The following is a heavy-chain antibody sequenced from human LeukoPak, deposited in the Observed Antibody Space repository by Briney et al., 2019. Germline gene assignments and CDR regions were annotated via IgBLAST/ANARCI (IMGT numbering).Heavy chain of an antibody. D-gene: IGHD3-16*01. CDR1: GVTASSKY. Sequence: GGSLRLSCVASGVTASSKYMSWVRQAPGKGLEWVSVIYSGGSTYYGESVKGRFTISRDNSKNTVYLQMNALRAEDSAVYYCARGTVWRLGSYGLDVWGQGTTVTVSS. CDR3: ARGTVWRLGSYGLDV. V-gene: IGHV3-53*01. CDR2: IYSGGST. J-gene: IGHJ6*02.